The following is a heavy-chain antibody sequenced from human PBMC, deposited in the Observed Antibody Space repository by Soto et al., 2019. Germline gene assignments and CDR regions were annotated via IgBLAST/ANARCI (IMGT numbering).Heavy chain of an antibody. D-gene: IGHD6-13*01. CDR1: GGSISSYY. CDR2: IYYSGST. Sequence: QVQLQESGPGLVKPSETLSLTCTVSGGSISSYYWSWIRQPPGKGLEWIGYIYYSGSTNYNPSLKSRVTISVDTSKNQFSLKLSSVTAADTAVYYCARHTPGIAAAVENWYFDLWGRGTLVTVSS. CDR3: ARHTPGIAAAVENWYFDL. J-gene: IGHJ2*01. V-gene: IGHV4-59*01.